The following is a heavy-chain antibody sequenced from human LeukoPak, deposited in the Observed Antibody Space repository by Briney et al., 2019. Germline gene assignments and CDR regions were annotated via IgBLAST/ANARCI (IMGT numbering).Heavy chain of an antibody. J-gene: IGHJ4*02. V-gene: IGHV3-33*08. D-gene: IGHD1-26*01. CDR1: GFTFSSYA. CDR3: ARGRDGRGYYAEFDY. Sequence: PGGSLRLSCAASGFTFSSYAMHWVRQAPGKGLEWVAVIWYDGSKRFYADSVKGRFTISRDTSKNTLYLQMNSLRAEDTAVYYCARGRDGRGYYAEFDYWGQGTLVTVSS. CDR2: IWYDGSKR.